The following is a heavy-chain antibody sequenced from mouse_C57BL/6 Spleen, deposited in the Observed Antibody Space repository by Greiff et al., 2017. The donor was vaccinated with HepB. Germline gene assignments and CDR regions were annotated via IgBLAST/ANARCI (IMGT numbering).Heavy chain of an antibody. CDR3: ARRELWYFNV. CDR1: GYTFTSYW. V-gene: IGHV1-7*01. J-gene: IGHJ1*03. CDR2: INPSSGYT. Sequence: QVHVKQSGAELAKPGASVKLSCKASGYTFTSYWMHWVKQRPGQGLEWIGYINPSSGYTKYNQKFKDKATLTADKSSSTAYMQLSSLTYEDSAVYYCARRELWYFNVWGTRTTVTVSS.